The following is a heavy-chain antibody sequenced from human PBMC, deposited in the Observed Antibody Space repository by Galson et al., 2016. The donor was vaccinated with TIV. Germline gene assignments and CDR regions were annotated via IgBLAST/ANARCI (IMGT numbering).Heavy chain of an antibody. CDR1: GFTFSNAR. J-gene: IGHJ6*01. V-gene: IGHV3-15*01. Sequence: SLRLSCAASGFTFSNARMNWVRQAPGKGLEWVGRSRSKSGGGTTDYAAPVKGSFAIPSDDSKNTLYLEMNSRNTEDTAVYHCATEYYRASGTDPLVGYYGMDVWGQGTTVTVSS. D-gene: IGHD3-10*01. CDR3: ATEYYRASGTDPLVGYYGMDV. CDR2: SRSKSGGGTT.